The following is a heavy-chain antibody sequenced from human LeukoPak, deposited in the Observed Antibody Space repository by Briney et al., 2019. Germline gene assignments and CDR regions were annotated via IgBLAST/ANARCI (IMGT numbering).Heavy chain of an antibody. V-gene: IGHV3-7*04. Sequence: PGGSLRLSCAASGFTFSSYWMNWVRQAPGKGLEWVANIKQDGSEKYYVDSVKGRFTISRDNAKNSLYLQMNSLRAEDMAVYYCARGRMLYYYDSSGYPFDYWGQGSLVTVSS. CDR2: IKQDGSEK. J-gene: IGHJ4*02. D-gene: IGHD3-22*01. CDR3: ARGRMLYYYDSSGYPFDY. CDR1: GFTFSSYW.